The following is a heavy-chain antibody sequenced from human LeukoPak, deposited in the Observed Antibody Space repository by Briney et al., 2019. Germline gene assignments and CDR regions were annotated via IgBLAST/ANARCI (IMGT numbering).Heavy chain of an antibody. V-gene: IGHV3-7*01. CDR2: IKQDGSEK. CDR3: ASDSDYERTPPFDY. Sequence: GGSLRLSCAASGFTFSSYWMSWVRQAPGKGLEWVANIKQDGSEKYYVDSVKGRFTISRDNAKNSLYLQMNSLRAEDTAVYYCASDSDYERTPPFDYWGQGTLVTVSS. CDR1: GFTFSSYW. J-gene: IGHJ4*02. D-gene: IGHD5-12*01.